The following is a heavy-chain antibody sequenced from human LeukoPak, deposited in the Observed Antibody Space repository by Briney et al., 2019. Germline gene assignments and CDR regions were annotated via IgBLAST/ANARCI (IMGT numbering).Heavy chain of an antibody. CDR2: ISSSSSYI. Sequence: GGSLRLSCAASGFTFSSYSMNWVRQAPGKGLEWVSSISSSSSYIYYADSVKGRFTISRDNAKNSLYLQMNSLRAEDTAVYYCALIVVVVAAKELPFDYWGQGTLVTVSS. CDR1: GFTFSSYS. D-gene: IGHD2-15*01. J-gene: IGHJ4*02. CDR3: ALIVVVVAAKELPFDY. V-gene: IGHV3-21*01.